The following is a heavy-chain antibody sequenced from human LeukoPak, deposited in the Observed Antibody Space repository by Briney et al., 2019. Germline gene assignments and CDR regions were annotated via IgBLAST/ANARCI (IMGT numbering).Heavy chain of an antibody. V-gene: IGHV3-7*01. D-gene: IGHD2-8*01. CDR3: ARTLGYCTNGVCPEEL. CDR1: GFTFSSYW. Sequence: GGSLRLSCAASGFTFSSYWMSWVRQAPGKGLEWEANIKQDGSEKYYVDSVKGRFTISRDNAKNSLYLQMNSLRAEDTAVYYCARTLGYCTNGVCPEELWGQGTLVTVSS. CDR2: IKQDGSEK. J-gene: IGHJ4*02.